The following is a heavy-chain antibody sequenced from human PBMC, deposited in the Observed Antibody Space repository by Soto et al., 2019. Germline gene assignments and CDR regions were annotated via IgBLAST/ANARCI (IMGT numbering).Heavy chain of an antibody. CDR2: ISYDGSNK. CDR3: AKNSGYDSQYYYYGMDV. J-gene: IGHJ6*02. D-gene: IGHD5-12*01. CDR1: GFTFSSYG. V-gene: IGHV3-30*18. Sequence: PGGSLRLSCAASGFTFSSYGMHWVRQAPGKGLEWVAVISYDGSNKYYADSVKGRFTISRDNSKNTLYLQMNSLRAEDTAVYYCAKNSGYDSQYYYYGMDVWGQGTTVTVS.